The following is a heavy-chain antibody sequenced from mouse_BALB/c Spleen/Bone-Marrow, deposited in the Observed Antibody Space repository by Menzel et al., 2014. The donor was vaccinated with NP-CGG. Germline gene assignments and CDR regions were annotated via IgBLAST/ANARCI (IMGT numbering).Heavy chain of an antibody. CDR3: ARRWDVYYFDY. D-gene: IGHD4-1*01. Sequence: EVHLVESGGGLVQPGGSLKLSCAASGFDFSRYWMSWVRQAPGKGLEWIGKINPDSSTINYTPSLKDKFIISRDNAKNTLYLQMSKVRSEDTALYYCARRWDVYYFDYWGQGTTLTVSS. V-gene: IGHV4-1*02. CDR1: GFDFSRYW. J-gene: IGHJ2*01. CDR2: INPDSSTI.